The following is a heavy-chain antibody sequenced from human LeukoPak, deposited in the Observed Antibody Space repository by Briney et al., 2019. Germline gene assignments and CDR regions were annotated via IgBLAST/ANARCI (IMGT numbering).Heavy chain of an antibody. CDR1: GGSISSYY. CDR2: IYYSGST. V-gene: IGHV4-59*01. J-gene: IGHJ5*02. CDR3: ARVSYGDYVFDP. D-gene: IGHD4-17*01. Sequence: SETLSLTCTVSGGSISSYYWSWIRQPPGKGLGWIGYIYYSGSTNYNPSLKSRVTISVDTSKNQFSLKLSSVTAADTAVYYCARVSYGDYVFDPWGQGTLVTVSS.